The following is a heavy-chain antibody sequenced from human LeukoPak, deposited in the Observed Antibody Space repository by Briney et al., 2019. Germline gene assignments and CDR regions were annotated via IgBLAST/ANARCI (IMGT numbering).Heavy chain of an antibody. CDR1: GGSFSGYY. J-gene: IGHJ4*02. CDR2: INHSGST. Sequence: PSETLSLTCAVYGGSFSGYYWSWIRQPPGKGLEWIGEINHSGSTNYNPSLKSRVTISVDTSKNQFSLKLSSVTAADTAVYYCARGSSWYRPEGYYFDYWGQGTLVTVSS. V-gene: IGHV4-34*01. CDR3: ARGSSWYRPEGYYFDY. D-gene: IGHD6-13*01.